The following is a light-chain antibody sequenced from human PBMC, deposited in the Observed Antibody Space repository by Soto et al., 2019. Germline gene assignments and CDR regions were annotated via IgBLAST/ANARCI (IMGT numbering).Light chain of an antibody. CDR2: AAS. J-gene: IGKJ1*01. CDR1: QSISNY. CDR3: QQSYSTPWT. V-gene: IGKV1-39*01. Sequence: DIQMTQSPSSLSASVGDRVTITCRASQSISNYLNWYQQNPGKAPKLLIYAASSLQSGVPSRFSGSGSATDVTLTISSLQPEDFATYYCQQSYSTPWTFGLGTKVQIK.